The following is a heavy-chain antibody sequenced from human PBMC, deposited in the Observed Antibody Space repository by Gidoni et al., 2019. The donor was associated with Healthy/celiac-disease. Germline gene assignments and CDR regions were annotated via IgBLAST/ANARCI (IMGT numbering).Heavy chain of an antibody. CDR2: ISSSSSTI. D-gene: IGHD6-25*01. V-gene: IGHV3-48*02. Sequence: EVQLVESGGGLVQPGGSLRLSCAASGLPFRRYSMNWVRQAPGKGLEWVSYISSSSSTIYYADSVKGRFTISRDNAKNSLYLQMNSLRDEDTAVYYCASGGSPDGRLPAPLFDYWGQGTLVTVSS. CDR1: GLPFRRYS. J-gene: IGHJ4*02. CDR3: ASGGSPDGRLPAPLFDY.